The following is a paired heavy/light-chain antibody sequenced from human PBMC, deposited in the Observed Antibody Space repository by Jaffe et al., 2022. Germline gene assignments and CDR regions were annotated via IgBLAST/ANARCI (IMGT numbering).Light chain of an antibody. CDR3: QQFNSYPSIT. CDR1: QGISSA. CDR2: DAS. V-gene: IGKV1-13*02. Sequence: AIQLTQSPSSLSASVGDRVTITCRASQGISSALAWYQQKPGKAPKLLIYDASSLESGVPSRFSGSGSGTDFTLTISSLQPEDFATYYCQQFNSYPSITFGQGTRLEIK. J-gene: IGKJ5*01.
Heavy chain of an antibody. CDR3: AKDRVDTAMVDYYYYYMDV. CDR1: GFTFDDYA. V-gene: IGHV3-43D*04. D-gene: IGHD5-18*01. CDR2: ISWDGGST. J-gene: IGHJ6*03. Sequence: EVQLVESGGVVVQPGGSLRLSCAASGFTFDDYAMHWVRQAPGKGLEWVSLISWDGGSTYYADSVKGRFTISRDNSKNSLYLQMNSLRAEDTALYYCAKDRVDTAMVDYYYYYMDVWGKGTTVTVSS.